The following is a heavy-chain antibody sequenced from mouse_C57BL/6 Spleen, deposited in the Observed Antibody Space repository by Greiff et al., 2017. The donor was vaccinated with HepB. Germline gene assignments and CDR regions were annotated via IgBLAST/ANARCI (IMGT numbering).Heavy chain of an antibody. Sequence: VKLMESGAELVRPGASVTLSCKASGYTFTDYEMHWVKQTPVHGLEWIGAIDPETGGTAYNQKFKGKAILTADKSSSTAYMELRSLTSEDSAVYYCTREGYYGSSPYFDYWGQGTTLTVSS. CDR2: IDPETGGT. CDR3: TREGYYGSSPYFDY. D-gene: IGHD1-1*01. CDR1: GYTFTDYE. V-gene: IGHV1-15*01. J-gene: IGHJ2*01.